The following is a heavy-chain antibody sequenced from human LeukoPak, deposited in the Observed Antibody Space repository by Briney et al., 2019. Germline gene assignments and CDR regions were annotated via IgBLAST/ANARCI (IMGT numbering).Heavy chain of an antibody. Sequence: SETLSLTCAVYGGSFSGYYWSWIRQPPGKGLEWIGEINHSGSTNYNPSLKSRVTISVDTSKNQFSLKLSSVTAADTAVYYCASPGYSGYDYGGLDYWGQGTLVTVSS. D-gene: IGHD5-12*01. CDR3: ASPGYSGYDYGGLDY. CDR2: INHSGST. V-gene: IGHV4-34*01. J-gene: IGHJ4*02. CDR1: GGSFSGYY.